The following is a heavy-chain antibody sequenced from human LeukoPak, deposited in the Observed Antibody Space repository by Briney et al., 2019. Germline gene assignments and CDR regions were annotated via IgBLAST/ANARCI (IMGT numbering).Heavy chain of an antibody. CDR3: ARQTGSGLFILP. V-gene: IGHV4-34*01. D-gene: IGHD3/OR15-3a*01. CDR1: GGSFTIYS. J-gene: IGHJ4*02. CDR2: ISPSGNT. Sequence: SETLSLTCAVYGGSFTIYSWTWIRQPPGKSLEWVGEISPSGNTQYNPSLKSRVTISLDASKSQFYLKLNSVTAADTAAYYCARQTGSGLFILPGGQGTLVTVSS.